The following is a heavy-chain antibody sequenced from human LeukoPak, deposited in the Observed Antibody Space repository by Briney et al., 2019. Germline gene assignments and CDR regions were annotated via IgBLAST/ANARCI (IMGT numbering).Heavy chain of an antibody. J-gene: IGHJ4*02. CDR2: INPSGGST. D-gene: IGHD3-9*01. V-gene: IGHV1-46*01. Sequence: ASVKVSYKASGYTFTSYYMHWVRQAPGQGLEWMGIINPSGGSTSYAQKFQGRVTMTRDTSTSTAYMELRSLRSDDTAVYYCARVYDILTGWSYPYSDFDYWGQGTLVTVSS. CDR1: GYTFTSYY. CDR3: ARVYDILTGWSYPYSDFDY.